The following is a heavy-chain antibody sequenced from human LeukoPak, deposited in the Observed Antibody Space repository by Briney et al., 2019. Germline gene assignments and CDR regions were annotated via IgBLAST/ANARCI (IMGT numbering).Heavy chain of an antibody. CDR3: ARDVLRYAYGMDV. D-gene: IGHD3-9*01. V-gene: IGHV1-8*01. J-gene: IGHJ6*02. Sequence: ASVPVSFKSSGYTFTSYDINWVRLATGQGLAWMGWMNPNSGNTGYAQKFQGRVTMTKNTSISTAYMELSSLKSEDTAVYYCARDVLRYAYGMDVWGQGTTVTVSS. CDR2: MNPNSGNT. CDR1: GYTFTSYD.